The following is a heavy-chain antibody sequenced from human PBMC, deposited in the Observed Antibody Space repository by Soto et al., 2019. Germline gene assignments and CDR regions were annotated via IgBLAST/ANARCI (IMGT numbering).Heavy chain of an antibody. CDR3: ATNYGSGYRAFDY. J-gene: IGHJ4*02. D-gene: IGHD3-10*01. Sequence: QVQLVQSGAEVQKPGSSVKVSCKASGDTFGFYSINWVRQAPGLGLEWMGRINPILSVSNYAQKFQGRVTITAAKYTSKAHIALSRLRSADTAMYYCATNYGSGYRAFDYWGQGALVTVSS. CDR1: GDTFGFYS. V-gene: IGHV1-69*02. CDR2: INPILSVS.